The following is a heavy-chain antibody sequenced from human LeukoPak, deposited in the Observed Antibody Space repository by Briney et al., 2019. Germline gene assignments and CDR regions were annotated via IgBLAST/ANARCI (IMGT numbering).Heavy chain of an antibody. J-gene: IGHJ4*02. D-gene: IGHD1-7*01. V-gene: IGHV3-11*01. CDR2: ISSSGFTI. Sequence: PGGSLRLSCAACGFTFSDYYMSWIRQAPGKGLEWVSYISSSGFTIYYADSVKGRFTISRDNAKNSLYLQMNSLRAEDTAVYYCARDDYNWNYYFDYWGQGTLVTVSS. CDR3: ARDDYNWNYYFDY. CDR1: GFTFSDYY.